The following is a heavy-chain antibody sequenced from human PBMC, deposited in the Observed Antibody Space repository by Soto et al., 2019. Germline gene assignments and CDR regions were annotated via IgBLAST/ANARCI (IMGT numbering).Heavy chain of an antibody. Sequence: ASVKVSCKASGYTFTSYAMHWVRQAPGQRLEWMGWINAGNGNTKYSQKFQGRVTITRDTSASTAYMELSSLRSEDTAVYYCARDLGGYYGSKQENWFDPWGQGTLVTVS. J-gene: IGHJ5*02. CDR3: ARDLGGYYGSKQENWFDP. V-gene: IGHV1-3*01. D-gene: IGHD3-10*01. CDR2: INAGNGNT. CDR1: GYTFTSYA.